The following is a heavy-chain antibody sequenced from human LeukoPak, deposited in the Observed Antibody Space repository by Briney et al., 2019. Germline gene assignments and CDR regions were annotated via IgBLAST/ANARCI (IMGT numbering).Heavy chain of an antibody. V-gene: IGHV3-23*01. CDR1: GFTFSSYA. Sequence: GGSLRLSCAASGFTFSSYAMRWVRQAPGKGLEGVSAISGSGGSTYYADSVKGRFTISRDNSKNTLYLQMNSLRAEDTAVYYCAKVTSGGSCYQSDYWGQGTLVTVSS. CDR2: ISGSGGST. CDR3: AKVTSGGSCYQSDY. J-gene: IGHJ4*02. D-gene: IGHD2-15*01.